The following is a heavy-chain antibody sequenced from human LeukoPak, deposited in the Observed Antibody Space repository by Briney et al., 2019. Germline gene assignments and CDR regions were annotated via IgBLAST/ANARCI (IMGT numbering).Heavy chain of an antibody. CDR2: INSDVSIT. CDR3: VRAELTGGLDY. V-gene: IGHV3-74*01. Sequence: GGSLRLSCAASGFTFNTYWMHWVRQTPGKGLVWVSHINSDVSITTYADSVKGRFTISRDNAKYTLYLEMNSLRAEDTAVYYCVRAELTGGLDYWGQGTLVTVSS. CDR1: GFTFNTYW. D-gene: IGHD2-8*02. J-gene: IGHJ4*02.